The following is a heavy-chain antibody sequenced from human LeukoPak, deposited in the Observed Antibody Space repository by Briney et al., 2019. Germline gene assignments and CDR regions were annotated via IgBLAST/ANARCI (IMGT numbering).Heavy chain of an antibody. J-gene: IGHJ4*02. CDR1: GGSICSSSYY. V-gene: IGHV4-39*01. D-gene: IGHD3-10*01. CDR3: AITWLGGQGGNY. Sequence: PSETLSLIRSVSGGSICSSSYYWGWIRQPPGKGLEWIGNIHYSGSTIYNPSLKSRVTISVDTSKNQFSLKLNSVTAADTAVYYCAITWLGGQGGNYWGQGTLVTVSS. CDR2: IHYSGST.